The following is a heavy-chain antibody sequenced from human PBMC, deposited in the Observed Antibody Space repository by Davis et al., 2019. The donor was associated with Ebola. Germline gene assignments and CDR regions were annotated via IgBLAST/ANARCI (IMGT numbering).Heavy chain of an antibody. Sequence: PGGSLRLSCAASGFTFSSYSMNWVRQAPGKGLEWVSSISSSSSYIYYADSVKGRFTISRDNAKNSLYLQMNSLRAEDTAVYYCARDPQDGARPADYWGQGTLVTVSS. J-gene: IGHJ4*02. D-gene: IGHD6-6*01. CDR2: ISSSSSYI. CDR1: GFTFSSYS. V-gene: IGHV3-21*01. CDR3: ARDPQDGARPADY.